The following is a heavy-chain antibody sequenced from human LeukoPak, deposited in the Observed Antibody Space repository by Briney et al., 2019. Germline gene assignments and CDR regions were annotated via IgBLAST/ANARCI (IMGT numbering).Heavy chain of an antibody. V-gene: IGHV1-46*01. D-gene: IGHD1-26*01. CDR3: ARDNSVGDNAWWFDP. CDR1: GYTFTNYY. J-gene: IGHJ5*02. CDR2: IDPSAGYT. Sequence: GASVKVSCKASGYTFTNYYMHWVRQAPGQGLEWMGIIDPSAGYTNYTQKFQGRVTMTRDMSTSTDYMELSSLRSEDTAIYYCARDNSVGDNAWWFDPWGQGTLVTVSS.